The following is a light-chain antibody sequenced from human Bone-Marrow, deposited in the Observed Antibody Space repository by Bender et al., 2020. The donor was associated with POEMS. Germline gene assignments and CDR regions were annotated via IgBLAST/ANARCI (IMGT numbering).Light chain of an antibody. V-gene: IGLV2-23*02. CDR2: EVS. CDR1: SNDIGSDNL. Sequence: QSALTKPASVSGSPGQSITISCTGTSNDIGSDNLVSWCQQYPGKAPKLMLYEVSERPSGVSHRFSASKSANTASLTISGLQAEDEADYYCCSYTRSRTWVFGGGTKLTVL. J-gene: IGLJ3*02. CDR3: CSYTRSRTWV.